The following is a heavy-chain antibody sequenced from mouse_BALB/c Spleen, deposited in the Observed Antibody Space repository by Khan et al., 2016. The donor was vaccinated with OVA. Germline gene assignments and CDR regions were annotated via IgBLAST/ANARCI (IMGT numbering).Heavy chain of an antibody. CDR1: GYTFTSYT. Sequence: QVQLQQSGAELARPGASVKMSCKASGYTFTSYTIHWVKQRPGQGLEWIGYINPTNIYTNYNQKFRDKATLTADKSSRTAYLQLSSLTSEDSAVXYYSRVGPYHGNYRAWFAYWGQGTLVTVSA. V-gene: IGHV1-4*01. D-gene: IGHD2-10*01. CDR3: SRVGPYHGNYRAWFAY. J-gene: IGHJ3*01. CDR2: INPTNIYT.